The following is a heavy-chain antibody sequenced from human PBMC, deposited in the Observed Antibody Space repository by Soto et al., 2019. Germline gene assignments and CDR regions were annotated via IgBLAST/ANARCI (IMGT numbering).Heavy chain of an antibody. J-gene: IGHJ4*02. CDR1: GFTFSSGV. D-gene: IGHD3-10*01. V-gene: IGHV3-23*01. CDR2: IGGSGDDT. Sequence: PGGSLRLSCAASGFTFSSGVMSWVRQAPGKGLEWVSGIGGSGDDTEYTDSVKGRFTISRDNSKNTLYLQMNSLRAEDTALYYCSKEYYNRRTEFAYRGQGTLVTVSS. CDR3: SKEYYNRRTEFAY.